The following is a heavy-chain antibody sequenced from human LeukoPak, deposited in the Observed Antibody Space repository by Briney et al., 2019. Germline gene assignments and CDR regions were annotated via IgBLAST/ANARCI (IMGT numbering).Heavy chain of an antibody. CDR2: IASDGSHT. D-gene: IGHD2-21*02. CDR3: ARERQDTVIHSGAFDI. CDR1: GFTFSNYF. Sequence: PGGSLRLSCAASGFTFSNYFMHWVRQAPGKGLEWVADIASDGSHTLYVESVKGRFTISRDNPKNTLYLQMNSLGPEDTAVYFCARERQDTVIHSGAFDIWGQGTMVTVSS. J-gene: IGHJ3*02. V-gene: IGHV3-30-3*01.